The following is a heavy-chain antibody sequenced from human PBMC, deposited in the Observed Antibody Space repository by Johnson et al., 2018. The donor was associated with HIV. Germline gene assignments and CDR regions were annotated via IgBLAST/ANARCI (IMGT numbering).Heavy chain of an antibody. V-gene: IGHV3-9*01. J-gene: IGHJ3*02. D-gene: IGHD6-19*01. CDR3: AKDVHSSGWYAFDI. CDR1: GFTFDDYA. CDR2: ISWNSGSI. Sequence: EVQLVESGGGLVQPGRSLRLSCAASGFTFDDYAMHWVRQAQGKGLEWVSGISWNSGSIGYADSVKGRFTISRDNSKNTLYLQMNSLRAEDTAVYYCAKDVHSSGWYAFDIWGQGTMVTVSS.